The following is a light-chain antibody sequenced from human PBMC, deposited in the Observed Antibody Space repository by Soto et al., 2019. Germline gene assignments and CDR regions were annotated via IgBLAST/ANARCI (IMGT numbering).Light chain of an antibody. CDR1: QSISIW. J-gene: IGKJ1*01. Sequence: DIQMTQSPSTLSASVGDRVTITCRASQSISIWLAWYQQKPGKAPKILIYKASSLESGVPSRFSGSGSGTDFTLTISRLEPEDFAVYYCQQYGSSGTFGQGTKVDIK. CDR3: QQYGSSGT. V-gene: IGKV1-5*03. CDR2: KAS.